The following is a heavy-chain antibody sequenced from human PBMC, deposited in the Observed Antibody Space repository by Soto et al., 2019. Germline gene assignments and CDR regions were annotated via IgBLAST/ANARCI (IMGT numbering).Heavy chain of an antibody. CDR3: ARGFLPRQNNWFDP. CDR1: GGTFSSYT. J-gene: IGHJ5*02. CDR2: IIPILGIA. V-gene: IGHV1-69*02. Sequence: SVKVSCKASGGTFSSYTISWVRQAPGQGLEWMGRIIPILGIANYAQKFQGRVTITADKSTSTAYMELSSLRSEDTAVYYCARGFLPRQNNWFDPWGQGTLVTVSS.